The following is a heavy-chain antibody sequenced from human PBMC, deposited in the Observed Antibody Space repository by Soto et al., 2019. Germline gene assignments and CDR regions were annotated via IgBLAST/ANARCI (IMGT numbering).Heavy chain of an antibody. J-gene: IGHJ4*02. Sequence: SQTLSLTCAISGDSVSSTSAAWSWIRQSPSRGLEWLGRTYYRSKWYSDYAVSVKSRITINPDTSKDQFSLQLNSVTPEDTAVYYCARGSYYSGWVWGQGALVTVSS. CDR1: GDSVSSTSAA. V-gene: IGHV6-1*01. CDR2: TYYRSKWYS. D-gene: IGHD6-19*01. CDR3: ARGSYYSGWV.